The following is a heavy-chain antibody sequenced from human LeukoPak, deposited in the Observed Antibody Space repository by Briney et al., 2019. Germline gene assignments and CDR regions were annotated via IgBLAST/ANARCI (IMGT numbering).Heavy chain of an antibody. V-gene: IGHV3-30*02. D-gene: IGHD3-22*01. CDR1: GFTFSSYG. CDR3: AKDSGDYYDSSGSYPSDY. CDR2: IRSDGSIK. J-gene: IGHJ4*02. Sequence: GGSLRLSCAASGFTFSSYGMHWVRQAPGKGLEWVAFIRSDGSIKYYTESVKGRFTISRDNSKNTLYLQMNSLRAEDTAVYYCAKDSGDYYDSSGSYPSDYWGQGTLVTVSS.